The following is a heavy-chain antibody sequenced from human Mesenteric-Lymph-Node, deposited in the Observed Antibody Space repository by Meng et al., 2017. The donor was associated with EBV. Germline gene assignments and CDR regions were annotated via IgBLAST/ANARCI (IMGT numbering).Heavy chain of an antibody. Sequence: QVQCWQPGAEVKKPGASVKVSCKASGYTFTTYAMHWLRQAPGQSLEWMGWINVGSGDTKYLQKLQGRVTITRDTSASTTYLELSSLRSEDTAVYYCARGRTTVTSRYFDYWGQGSLVTVSS. CDR2: INVGSGDT. D-gene: IGHD4-17*01. CDR3: ARGRTTVTSRYFDY. CDR1: GYTFTTYA. J-gene: IGHJ4*02. V-gene: IGHV1-3*01.